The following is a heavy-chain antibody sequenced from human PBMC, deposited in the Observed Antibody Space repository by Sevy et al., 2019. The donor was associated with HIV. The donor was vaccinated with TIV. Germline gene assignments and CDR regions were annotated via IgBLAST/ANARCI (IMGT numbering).Heavy chain of an antibody. D-gene: IGHD2-21*02. CDR3: ARERSCGGDCYYFDY. Sequence: GGSLRLSCAASGLNCDDYGMSWVRQAPGKGLEWVSAINWNGVGTSYADSVKGRFTISRDNAKNSLYVQMNSLRAEDTALYYCARERSCGGDCYYFDYWGQGTLVTVSS. J-gene: IGHJ4*02. CDR2: INWNGVGT. V-gene: IGHV3-20*04. CDR1: GLNCDDYG.